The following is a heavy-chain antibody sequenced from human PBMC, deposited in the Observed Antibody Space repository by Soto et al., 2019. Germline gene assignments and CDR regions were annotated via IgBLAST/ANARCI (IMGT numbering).Heavy chain of an antibody. CDR3: ARGDFGDYDWDY. J-gene: IGHJ4*02. Sequence: EVQLVESGGGVVRPGGSLRLSCAASGFPFDNYGMSWVRQAPGKGLEWVSGINWNGDSIGYADSVKGRFTISRDNAKNAVYLQMNSLRAEDTALYYCARGDFGDYDWDYWGQGTLVTVSS. CDR2: INWNGDSI. CDR1: GFPFDNYG. V-gene: IGHV3-20*04. D-gene: IGHD4-17*01.